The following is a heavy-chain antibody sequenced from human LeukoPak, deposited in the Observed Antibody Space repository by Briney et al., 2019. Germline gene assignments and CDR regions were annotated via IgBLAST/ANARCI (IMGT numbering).Heavy chain of an antibody. J-gene: IGHJ4*02. Sequence: SDTLSLTCTVSGGSISSYYWSWIRQPPGKGLEWIGYIYYSGSTNYNPPLKSRVTISVDTSKNQFSLKLSSVTAADTAVYYCARSYNSVVFDYWGQGTLVTVSS. V-gene: IGHV4-59*07. CDR1: GGSISSYY. CDR3: ARSYNSVVFDY. CDR2: IYYSGST. D-gene: IGHD5-24*01.